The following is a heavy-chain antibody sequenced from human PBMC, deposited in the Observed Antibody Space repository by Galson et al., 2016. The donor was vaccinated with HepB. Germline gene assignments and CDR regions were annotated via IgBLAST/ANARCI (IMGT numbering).Heavy chain of an antibody. CDR1: GDSISSYF. J-gene: IGHJ3*02. CDR3: ARDLKAVPGAEEYDAFDI. CDR2: ISPSGST. Sequence: SETLSLTCTVSGDSISSYFWSWIRQPAGRRLEWIGRISPSGSTDSNPSLKSRVTMSLDTSKKRLSLKMTSVTAADTAMYFCARDLKAVPGAEEYDAFDIWGQGTLATVSS. D-gene: IGHD4/OR15-4a*01. V-gene: IGHV4-4*07.